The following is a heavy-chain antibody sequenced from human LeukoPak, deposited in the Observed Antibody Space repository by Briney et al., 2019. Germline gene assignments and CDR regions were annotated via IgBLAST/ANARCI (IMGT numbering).Heavy chain of an antibody. CDR1: GYTLTELS. CDR3: ATSPVLAAAGYYFDY. J-gene: IGHJ4*02. V-gene: IGHV1-24*01. Sequence: GASVKVSCKVSGYTLTELSMHWVRQAPGKGLEWMGGFDPEVGKTIYAQKFQGRVTMTEDTSTDTAYMELSSLRSEDTAVYYCATSPVLAAAGYYFDYWGQGTLVTVSS. CDR2: FDPEVGKT.